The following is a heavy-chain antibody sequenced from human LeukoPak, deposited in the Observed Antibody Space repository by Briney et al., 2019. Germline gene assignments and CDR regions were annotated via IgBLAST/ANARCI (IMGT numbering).Heavy chain of an antibody. J-gene: IGHJ3*02. V-gene: IGHV3-33*08. CDR3: ARDPGWNDDTNDAFDI. Sequence: GGSLRLSCAASGFTFSSYAMRWVRQAPGKGLEWVAVIRHDGGYKYYADSVKGRFTISKDNSKNTLYLQMNSLRADDTAVYYCARDPGWNDDTNDAFDIWGQGTLVTVSS. CDR2: IRHDGGYK. CDR1: GFTFSSYA. D-gene: IGHD1-1*01.